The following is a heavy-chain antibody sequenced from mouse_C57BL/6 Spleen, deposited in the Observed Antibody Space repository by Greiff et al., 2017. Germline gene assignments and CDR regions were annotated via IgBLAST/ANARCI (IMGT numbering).Heavy chain of an antibody. V-gene: IGHV10-3*01. J-gene: IGHJ2*01. CDR3: VRWGTFYFDY. Sequence: EVQLVESGGGLVQPKGSLKLSCAASGFTFNTYAMHWVRQAPGQGLEWVARIRRKSSNYATYSADSVKDRFTISRDDSQSMLYLQMNNLKTEDTARYYCVRWGTFYFDYWGQGTTLTVSS. CDR2: IRRKSSNYAT. CDR1: GFTFNTYA. D-gene: IGHD5-1*01.